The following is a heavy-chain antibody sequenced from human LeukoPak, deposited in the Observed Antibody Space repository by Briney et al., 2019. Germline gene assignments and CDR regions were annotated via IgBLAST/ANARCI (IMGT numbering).Heavy chain of an antibody. Sequence: GGSLRLSCAASGFTFSSYSMNWVRQAPGKGLEWVSYIRSSSSTIYYADSVQGRFTISRDNAKNSLYLQMNSLRAEDTAMYYCARVHGYSSGRYYYYMDVWGKGTTVTVSS. J-gene: IGHJ6*03. V-gene: IGHV3-48*01. CDR1: GFTFSSYS. D-gene: IGHD6-19*01. CDR2: IRSSSSTI. CDR3: ARVHGYSSGRYYYYMDV.